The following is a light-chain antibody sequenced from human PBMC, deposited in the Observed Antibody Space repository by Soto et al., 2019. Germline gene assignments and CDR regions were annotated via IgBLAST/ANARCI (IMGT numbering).Light chain of an antibody. CDR1: SSDVGDYNY. V-gene: IGLV2-11*01. J-gene: IGLJ1*01. CDR3: CSYAGSPYV. Sequence: QSALTQPRSVSGSPGQSVAISCTGTSSDVGDYNYVSWYQQHPGKAPKVMIYDVSKRPSGVPDRFSGSKSGNTASPTISGLQAEDEADYYCCSYAGSPYVFGTGTKSPS. CDR2: DVS.